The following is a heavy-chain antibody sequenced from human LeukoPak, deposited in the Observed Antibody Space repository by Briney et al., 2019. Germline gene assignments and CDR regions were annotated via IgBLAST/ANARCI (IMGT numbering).Heavy chain of an antibody. CDR3: ARNMVRGVIITEQDYYFDY. Sequence: GGSLRLSCAASGFTFSTYTMTWVRQAPGEGLEWVSSIGSSTPYIYYADSLKGRFTISRDNAKNSLYLQMNSLRAEDTAVYYCARNMVRGVIITEQDYYFDYWGQGTLVTVSS. CDR2: IGSSTPYI. D-gene: IGHD3-10*01. V-gene: IGHV3-21*01. J-gene: IGHJ4*02. CDR1: GFTFSTYT.